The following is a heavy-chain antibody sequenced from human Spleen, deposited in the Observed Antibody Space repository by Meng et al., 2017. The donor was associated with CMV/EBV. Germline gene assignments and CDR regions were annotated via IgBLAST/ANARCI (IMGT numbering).Heavy chain of an antibody. V-gene: IGHV3-21*01. D-gene: IGHD4-17*01. CDR3: VRVYYGESVDYFDY. CDR2: ISSRSGYI. CDR1: GFNFTDYA. Sequence: GESLKISCAASGFNFTDYAMNWVRQAPGTGLEWVSSISSRSGYIYYADSVKGRFTISRDNAKNSLFLQMNSLRVEDTAVYYCVRVYYGESVDYFDYWGQGTLVPSPQ. J-gene: IGHJ4*02.